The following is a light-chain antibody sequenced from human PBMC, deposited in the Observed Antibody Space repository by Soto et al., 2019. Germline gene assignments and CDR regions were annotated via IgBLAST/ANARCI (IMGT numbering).Light chain of an antibody. Sequence: QSALTQPASVSGSPGQSITISCTGTSSDVGTYKYVSWYQQLPGKAPKLMIYEVSNRPSGVSNRFSGSKSGNTASLTISELQAEDEADYYCCSYAGSSTWVFGGGTQLTVL. CDR3: CSYAGSSTWV. CDR1: SSDVGTYKY. CDR2: EVS. J-gene: IGLJ3*02. V-gene: IGLV2-23*02.